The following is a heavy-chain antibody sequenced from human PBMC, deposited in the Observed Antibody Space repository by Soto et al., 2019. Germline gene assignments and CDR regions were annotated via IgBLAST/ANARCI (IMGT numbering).Heavy chain of an antibody. D-gene: IGHD5-12*01. J-gene: IGHJ4*02. V-gene: IGHV4-61*05. CDR2: IYYSGST. CDR1: GVSISSSIYY. Sequence: PSETLSLTCTVSGVSISSSIYYWGWIRQPPGKGLEWIGYIYYSGSTNYNPSLKSRVTISVDTSKNQFSLKLSSVTAADTAMYYCARGPEPDHLEYSGYDQFDYWGQGTLVTVSS. CDR3: ARGPEPDHLEYSGYDQFDY.